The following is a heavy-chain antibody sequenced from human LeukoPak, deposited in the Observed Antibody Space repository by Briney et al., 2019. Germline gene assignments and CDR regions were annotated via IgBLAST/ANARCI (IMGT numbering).Heavy chain of an antibody. CDR3: ARGAYGSGSYGDNWFDP. Sequence: GGSLRLSCAASGFTFSSYGMHWVRQAPGKGLEWVAVISYDGSNKYYADSVKGRFTISRDNSKNTLYLQMNSLRAEDTAVYYCARGAYGSGSYGDNWFDPWGQGTLVTVSS. CDR2: ISYDGSNK. V-gene: IGHV3-30*03. CDR1: GFTFSSYG. J-gene: IGHJ5*02. D-gene: IGHD3-10*01.